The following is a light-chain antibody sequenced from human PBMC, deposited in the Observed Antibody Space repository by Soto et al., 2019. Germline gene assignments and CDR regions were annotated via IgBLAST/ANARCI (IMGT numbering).Light chain of an antibody. CDR3: QQRSIWPPLT. CDR1: QSVSNY. V-gene: IGKV3-11*01. J-gene: IGKJ4*01. CDR2: DAS. Sequence: EIVLTQSPATLSLSPGERATLSCRASQSVSNYLAWYQHKPGQAPRLLIYDASNRATGVPARFSGSGSGTDFTLTISSLEPEDIAVYYCQQRSIWPPLTFGGGTKVEIK.